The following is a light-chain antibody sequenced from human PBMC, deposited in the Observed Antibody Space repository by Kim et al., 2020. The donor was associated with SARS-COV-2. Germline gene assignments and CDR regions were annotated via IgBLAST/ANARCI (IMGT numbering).Light chain of an antibody. J-gene: IGLJ2*01. CDR3: QSWDSSTAAVV. CDR1: KLGNKY. Sequence: SYELTQPPSVSVSPGQTASITCSGDKLGNKYACWYQQKPGQSPVLVIYEDTKRPSGIPERFSGSNSGNTATLTVSGTQAVDEADYYCQSWDSSTAAVVFGGGTQLTVL. V-gene: IGLV3-1*01. CDR2: EDT.